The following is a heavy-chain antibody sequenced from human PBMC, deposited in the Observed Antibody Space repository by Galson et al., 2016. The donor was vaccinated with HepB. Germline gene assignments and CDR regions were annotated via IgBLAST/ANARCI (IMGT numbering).Heavy chain of an antibody. CDR3: VRGNYGRLPRL. Sequence: LRLSCAVSGFTFSSHEMHWVRQAPGKGLERVAYISNSGTTRYYGDSVKGRLTISRDNAKNSLYLLLNSLRPEDTAVYYCVRGNYGRLPRLWGQGTMVIVSS. CDR2: ISNSGTTR. J-gene: IGHJ3*01. V-gene: IGHV3-48*03. D-gene: IGHD3-16*01. CDR1: GFTFSSHE.